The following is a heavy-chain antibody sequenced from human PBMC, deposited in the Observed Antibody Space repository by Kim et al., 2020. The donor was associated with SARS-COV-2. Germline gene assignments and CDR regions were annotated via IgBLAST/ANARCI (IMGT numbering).Heavy chain of an antibody. V-gene: IGHV4-31*03. D-gene: IGHD6-19*01. Sequence: SETLSLTCTVSGGSISSGGYYWSWIRQHPGKGLEWIGYIYYSGSTYYNPSLKSRVTISVDTSKNQFSLKLSSVTAADTAVYYCARSLGAGSQFDYWGQGTLVTVSS. CDR3: ARSLGAGSQFDY. CDR2: IYYSGST. CDR1: GGSISSGGYY. J-gene: IGHJ4*02.